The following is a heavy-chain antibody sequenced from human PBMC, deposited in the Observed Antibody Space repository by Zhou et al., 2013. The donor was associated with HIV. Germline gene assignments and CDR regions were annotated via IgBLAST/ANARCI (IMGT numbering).Heavy chain of an antibody. CDR2: IIPILGIA. V-gene: IGHV1-69*04. J-gene: IGHJ6*03. CDR3: ARERGGSSPYYYYYMDV. CDR1: GGTFSIYA. D-gene: IGHD1-26*01. Sequence: QVQLVQSGAEVKKPGSSVKVSCKASGGTFSIYALSWVRQAPGQGLEWMGRIIPILGIANYAQKFQGRVTITADKSTSTAYMELSSLRSEDTAVYYCARERGGSSPYYYYYMDVWGKGTTVTVSS.